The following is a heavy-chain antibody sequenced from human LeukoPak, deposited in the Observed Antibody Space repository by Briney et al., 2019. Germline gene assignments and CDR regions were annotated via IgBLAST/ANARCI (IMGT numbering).Heavy chain of an antibody. CDR2: ISSSSSYI. Sequence: GGSLRLSCTTSGFTFGDCAMIWFRQAPGKGLEWVSSISSSSSYIYYADSVKGRFTISRDNAKNSLYLQMNSLRAEDTAVYYCASHMVRGVITDWGQGTLVTVSS. CDR1: GFTFGDCA. D-gene: IGHD3-10*01. J-gene: IGHJ4*02. CDR3: ASHMVRGVITD. V-gene: IGHV3-21*01.